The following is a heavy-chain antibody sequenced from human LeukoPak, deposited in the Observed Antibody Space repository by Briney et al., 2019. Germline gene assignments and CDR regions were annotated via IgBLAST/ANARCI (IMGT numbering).Heavy chain of an antibody. J-gene: IGHJ6*03. D-gene: IGHD3-22*01. V-gene: IGHV4-59*01. Sequence: SETLSLTCTVSGGSISSYYWSWIRQLPGKGLEWIGDIYYSGYTNYNPSLKSRVTISVDTSKNQFSLKLRSVTAADTAVYYCARGYYDSSGYYDYYYYMDVWGKGTTVTVSS. CDR1: GGSISSYY. CDR3: ARGYYDSSGYYDYYYYMDV. CDR2: IYYSGYT.